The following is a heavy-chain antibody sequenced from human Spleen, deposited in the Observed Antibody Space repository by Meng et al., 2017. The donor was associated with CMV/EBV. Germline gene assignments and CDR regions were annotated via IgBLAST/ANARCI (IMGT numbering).Heavy chain of an antibody. CDR1: GFTFSTYS. V-gene: IGHV3-21*01. CDR3: ARAPPTYLYDSRGYYGLGTFDI. CDR2: ITSSSSYK. J-gene: IGHJ3*02. D-gene: IGHD3-22*01. Sequence: GGSLRLSCAASGFTFSTYSMNWVRQGPGKGLEWVSSITSSSSYKYYGDSVRGRFTISRDNAKNSLYLQMNSLRAEDTAAYYCARAPPTYLYDSRGYYGLGTFDIWGQGTMVTVSS.